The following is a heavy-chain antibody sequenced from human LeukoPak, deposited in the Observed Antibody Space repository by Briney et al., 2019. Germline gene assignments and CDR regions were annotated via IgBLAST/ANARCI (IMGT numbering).Heavy chain of an antibody. CDR1: GGSFSSSY. D-gene: IGHD2-21*01. J-gene: IGHJ4*02. CDR3: ARATAYYCIDQ. V-gene: IGHV4-59*01. CDR2: IYYSGST. Sequence: SETLSLTCTVSGGSFSSSYWSWIRQPPGKGLEWIGYIYYSGSTNYNPSLKSRVTISVDTSKNQFSLKLSSVPAADTAVYYCARATAYYCIDQWGQGTLVTVSS.